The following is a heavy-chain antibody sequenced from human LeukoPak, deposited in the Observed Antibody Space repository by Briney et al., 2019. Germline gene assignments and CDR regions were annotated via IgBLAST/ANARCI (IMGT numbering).Heavy chain of an antibody. D-gene: IGHD6-19*01. CDR2: IYYSGST. V-gene: IGHV4-59*12. J-gene: IGHJ5*02. CDR3: ARDLSSSGSFNWFDP. Sequence: SETLSLTCTVSGGSISSYYWSWIRQPPGKGLEWIGYIYYSGSTYYNPSLKSRVTISVDTSKNQFSLKLSSVTAADTAVYYCARDLSSSGSFNWFDPWGQGTLVTVSS. CDR1: GGSISSYY.